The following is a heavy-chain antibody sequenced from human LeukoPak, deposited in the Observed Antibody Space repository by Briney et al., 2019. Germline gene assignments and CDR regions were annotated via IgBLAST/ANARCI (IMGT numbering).Heavy chain of an antibody. D-gene: IGHD3-22*01. Sequence: PGGSLRLSCAASGFTFTNYAMCWVRQAPGKGLEWVSAIGASGETTHYADSVKGRFTISRDNSKNTAFLQMNSLRADDTAVYYCARRIVVLINTKFYHYMDVWGKGTTVTVSS. J-gene: IGHJ6*03. CDR1: GFTFTNYA. CDR3: ARRIVVLINTKFYHYMDV. V-gene: IGHV3-23*01. CDR2: IGASGETT.